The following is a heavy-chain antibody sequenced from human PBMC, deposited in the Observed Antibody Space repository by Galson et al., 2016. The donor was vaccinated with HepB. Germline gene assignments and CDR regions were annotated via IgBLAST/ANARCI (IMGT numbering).Heavy chain of an antibody. D-gene: IGHD3-10*01. V-gene: IGHV3-13*01. CDR2: IGIAGDK. CDR1: GFTFSSYD. J-gene: IGHJ4*02. CDR3: ATFSHYGSGLDK. Sequence: SLRLSCAASGFTFSSYDMLWVRQAAGRGLEWVSLIGIAGDKYYPGSVKGRFTISRENAKNSLYLQMDSLRAGDTAIYYCATFSHYGSGLDKWGQGTLVTVSS.